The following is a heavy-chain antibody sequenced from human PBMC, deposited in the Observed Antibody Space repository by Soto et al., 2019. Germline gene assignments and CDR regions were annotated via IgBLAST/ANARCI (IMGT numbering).Heavy chain of an antibody. Sequence: ASVKVSCKASGYTFSGYYMHWVRQAPGQGLEWMGWINPKSGGTKYAQKFQGRVTMTRDTSISTAYMELSSLRYDDTVVYYCARTYYYDSSGYYCIGYWGQGTQVTVSS. CDR3: ARTYYYDSSGYYCIGY. D-gene: IGHD3-22*01. CDR1: GYTFSGYY. V-gene: IGHV1-2*02. CDR2: INPKSGGT. J-gene: IGHJ4*02.